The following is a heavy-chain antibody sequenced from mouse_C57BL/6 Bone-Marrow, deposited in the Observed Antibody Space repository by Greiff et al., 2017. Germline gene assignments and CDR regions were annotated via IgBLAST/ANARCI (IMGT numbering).Heavy chain of an antibody. J-gene: IGHJ1*03. CDR2: IYPGSGNT. V-gene: IGHV1-76*01. D-gene: IGHD2-4*01. Sequence: VQLQQSGAELVRPGASVKLSCKASGYTFTDYYINWVKQRPGQGLEWIARIYPGSGNTYYNEKFKGKATLTAEKSSSTAYMQLSSLTSEDSAVYFCARRAFYYDYDYWYFDVWGTGTTVTVSS. CDR1: GYTFTDYY. CDR3: ARRAFYYDYDYWYFDV.